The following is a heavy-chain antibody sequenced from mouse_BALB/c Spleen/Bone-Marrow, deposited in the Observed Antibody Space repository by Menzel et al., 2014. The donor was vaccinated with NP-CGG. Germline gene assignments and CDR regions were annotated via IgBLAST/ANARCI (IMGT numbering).Heavy chain of an antibody. CDR2: ILPGSGST. CDR3: ARFYYYGSSYYLDY. J-gene: IGHJ2*01. V-gene: IGHV1-9*01. CDR1: GYTFSSYW. D-gene: IGHD1-1*01. Sequence: VQGVESGAELMKPGASVKISCKATGYTFSSYWIEWVKQRPGHGLEWIGEILPGSGSTNYNEKFKGKATFTADTSSNTAYMQLSSLTSEDSAVYYCARFYYYGSSYYLDYWGQGTTLTVSS.